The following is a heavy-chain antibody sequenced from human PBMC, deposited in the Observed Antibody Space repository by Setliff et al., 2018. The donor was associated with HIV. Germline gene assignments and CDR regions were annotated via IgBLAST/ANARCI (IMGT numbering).Heavy chain of an antibody. J-gene: IGHJ6*02. D-gene: IGHD3-22*01. CDR2: IYHSEST. V-gene: IGHV4-38-2*01. CDR1: GYSISSGYY. Sequence: PSETLSLTCAVSGYSISSGYYWGWIRQPPGKGLEWIGSIYHSESTYCNPSLKSRVTISVDTSKNQFSLKLRSVTAADTALYYCARVDYDSSGYSYYYYGMDVWGQGTTVPVSS. CDR3: ARVDYDSSGYSYYYYGMDV.